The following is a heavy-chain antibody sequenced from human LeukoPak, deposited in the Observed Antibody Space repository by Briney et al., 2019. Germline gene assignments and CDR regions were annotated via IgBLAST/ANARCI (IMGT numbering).Heavy chain of an antibody. CDR3: AKPTNYYDNSDPGY. D-gene: IGHD3-22*01. V-gene: IGHV3-30*02. J-gene: IGHJ4*02. Sequence: AGGSLRLSCAASGFSFSSYGMHWVRQAPGKGLEWVAFIRYDGSNKYYTDSVKGRITISRDNSKNTLYLQMSSLRAEDTAVYYCAKPTNYYDNSDPGYWGQGTLVTVSS. CDR1: GFSFSSYG. CDR2: IRYDGSNK.